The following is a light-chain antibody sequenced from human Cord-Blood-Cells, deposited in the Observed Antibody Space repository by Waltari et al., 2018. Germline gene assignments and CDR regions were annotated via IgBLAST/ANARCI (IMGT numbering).Light chain of an antibody. CDR1: SSNIGNNY. CDR2: DKK. CDR3: GTWDSSLSVV. Sequence: QSVLTQPPSVSAVPGQKVTISCSGSSSNIGNNYVSWYQQLPGTAPKLLIYDKKKRPSRSPDRFPGSKAGTSATLGITGLQTGDEADYYCGTWDSSLSVVFGGGTKLTVL. J-gene: IGLJ2*01. V-gene: IGLV1-51*01.